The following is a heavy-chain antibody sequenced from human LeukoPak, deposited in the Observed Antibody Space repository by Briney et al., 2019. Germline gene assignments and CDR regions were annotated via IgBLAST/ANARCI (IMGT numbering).Heavy chain of an antibody. D-gene: IGHD3-16*02. V-gene: IGHV1-46*01. CDR3: ARGLGDYVWGSYRSAYYFDY. CDR1: GYTFTGYY. CDR2: INPSGGST. J-gene: IGHJ4*02. Sequence: ASVKVSCKASGYTFTGYYMHWVRQAPGQGLEWMGIINPSGGSTSYAQKFQGRVTMTRDTSTSTVYMELSSLRSEDTAVYYCARGLGDYVWGSYRSAYYFDYWGQGTLVTVSS.